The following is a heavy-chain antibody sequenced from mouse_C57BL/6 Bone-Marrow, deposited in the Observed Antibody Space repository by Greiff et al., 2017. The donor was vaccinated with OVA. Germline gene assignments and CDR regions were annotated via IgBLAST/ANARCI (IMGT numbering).Heavy chain of an antibody. Sequence: EVKVVESGGGLVKPGGSLKLSCAASGFTFSDDGMHWVRQAPEKGLEWVAYISSGSSTIYYADTVKGRFTISRDNAKNTLFLQMTSMKSEDTAMYYGARDSTVVAEGFDYWGQGTTLTVSS. CDR3: ARDSTVVAEGFDY. D-gene: IGHD1-1*01. CDR1: GFTFSDDG. J-gene: IGHJ2*01. V-gene: IGHV5-17*01. CDR2: ISSGSSTI.